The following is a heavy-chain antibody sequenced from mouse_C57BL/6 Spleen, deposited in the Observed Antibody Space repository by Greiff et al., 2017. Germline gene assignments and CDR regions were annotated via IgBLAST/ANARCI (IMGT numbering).Heavy chain of an antibody. CDR1: GYTFTDYY. CDR3: AREKEIYYYGSSPYYFDY. Sequence: VHLVESGAELVKPGASVKISCKASGYTFTDYYINWVKQRPGQGLEWIGKIAPGSGSTYYNEKFKGKATLTADKSSSTAYMQLSSLTSEDSAVYFCAREKEIYYYGSSPYYFDYWGQGTTLTVSS. V-gene: IGHV1-77*01. J-gene: IGHJ2*01. CDR2: IAPGSGST. D-gene: IGHD1-1*01.